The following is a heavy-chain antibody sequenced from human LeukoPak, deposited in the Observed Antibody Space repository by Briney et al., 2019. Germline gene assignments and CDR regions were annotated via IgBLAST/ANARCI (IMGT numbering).Heavy chain of an antibody. V-gene: IGHV1-69*13. D-gene: IGHD3-9*01. CDR2: IIPIFGTA. J-gene: IGHJ5*02. Sequence: GASVKVSCKASGGTFSSYAISWVRQAPGQGLEWMGGIIPIFGTANYAQKFQGRVTITADESTSTAYMELSSLRFEDTAVYYCARVVDILTGYNPWGQGTLVTVSS. CDR3: ARVVDILTGYNP. CDR1: GGTFSSYA.